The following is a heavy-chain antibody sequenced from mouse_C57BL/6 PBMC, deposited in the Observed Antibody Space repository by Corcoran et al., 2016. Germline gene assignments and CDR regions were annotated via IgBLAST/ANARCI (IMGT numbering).Heavy chain of an antibody. CDR2: IYWDDDK. D-gene: IGHD3-2*02. J-gene: IGHJ3*01. CDR1: GFSLSPSGMG. Sequence: QVTLKESGPGILQSSQTLSLTCSFSGFSLSPSGMGVSWIRQPSGKGLEWLAHIYWDDDKRYNPSLKSRLTISKDTSRNQVFLKITSVDTADTATYYCAQAAQATFAYWGQGTLVTVSA. CDR3: AQAAQATFAY. V-gene: IGHV8-12*01.